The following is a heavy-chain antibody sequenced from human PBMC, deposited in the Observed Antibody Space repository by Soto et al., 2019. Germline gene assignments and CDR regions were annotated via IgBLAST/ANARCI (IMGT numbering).Heavy chain of an antibody. CDR3: ARVPLEAVAVDYYYYMDV. J-gene: IGHJ6*03. CDR1: GGSISSSSYY. Sequence: SETLSLTCTVSGGSISSSSYYWGWIRQPPGKGLEWIGSIYYSGSTYYNPSLKSRVTISVDTSKNQFSLKLSSVTAADTAVYYCARVPLEAVAVDYYYYMDVWGKGTTVTVSS. D-gene: IGHD6-19*01. CDR2: IYYSGST. V-gene: IGHV4-39*01.